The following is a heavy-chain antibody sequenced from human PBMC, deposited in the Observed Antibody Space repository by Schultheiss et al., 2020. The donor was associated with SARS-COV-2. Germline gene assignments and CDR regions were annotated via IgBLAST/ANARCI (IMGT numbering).Heavy chain of an antibody. J-gene: IGHJ4*02. CDR1: GYSISSGYY. CDR3: ARDGANYGGNSDFDY. Sequence: SETLSLTCAVSGYSISSGYYWSWIRQPAGKGLEWIGYIYYSGSTNYNPSLKSRVTMSVDTSKNQFSLKLSSVTAADTAVYYCARDGANYGGNSDFDYWGQGTLVTVSS. D-gene: IGHD4-23*01. CDR2: IYYSGST. V-gene: IGHV4-61*10.